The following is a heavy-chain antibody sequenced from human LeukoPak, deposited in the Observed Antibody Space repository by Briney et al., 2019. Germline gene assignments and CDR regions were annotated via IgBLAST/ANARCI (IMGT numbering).Heavy chain of an antibody. Sequence: SETLSLTCTVSGGSISSSSYYWGWIRQPPGKGLEWIGSIYYSGSTYYNPSLKSRVTISVDTSKNQFSLKLSSVTAADTAVYYCARVLFSSSSFPLNYNHYYDMDVWGKGTTVTVSS. V-gene: IGHV4-39*07. CDR1: GGSISSSSYY. D-gene: IGHD6-6*01. CDR2: IYYSGST. CDR3: ARVLFSSSSFPLNYNHYYDMDV. J-gene: IGHJ6*03.